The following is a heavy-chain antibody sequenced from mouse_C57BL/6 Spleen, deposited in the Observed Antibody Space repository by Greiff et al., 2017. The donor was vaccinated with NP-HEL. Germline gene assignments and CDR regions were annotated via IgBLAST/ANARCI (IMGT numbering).Heavy chain of an antibody. CDR1: GYTFTGYW. J-gene: IGHJ4*01. CDR2: ILPGSGST. D-gene: IGHD1-1*01. Sequence: QVQLQQSGAELMKPGASVKLSCKATGYTFTGYWIEWVKQRPGHGLEWIGEILPGSGSTNYNEKFKGKATSTADTSSNTAYMQLSSLTTEDSAIYYCARFRIYYYGSSPNYYAMDYWGQGTSVTVSS. V-gene: IGHV1-9*01. CDR3: ARFRIYYYGSSPNYYAMDY.